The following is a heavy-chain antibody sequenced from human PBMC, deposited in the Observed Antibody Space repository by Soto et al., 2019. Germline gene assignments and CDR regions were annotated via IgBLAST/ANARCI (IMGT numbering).Heavy chain of an antibody. D-gene: IGHD1-26*01. Sequence: EVQLVESGGGLAQPGTSLRLSCAASGFTFDRHAMHWVRQVPGKGLEWVSGISWNNGNIVYAASVEGRFTISRDNAKNSLYLKMERLRTEDTALYYCAKDILLGNSGSYPDALDAWGQGIMFTVSP. CDR2: ISWNNGNI. CDR3: AKDILLGNSGSYPDALDA. V-gene: IGHV3-9*01. CDR1: GFTFDRHA. J-gene: IGHJ3*01.